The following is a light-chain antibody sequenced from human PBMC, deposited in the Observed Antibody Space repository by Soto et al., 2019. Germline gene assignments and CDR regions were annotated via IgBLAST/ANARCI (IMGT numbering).Light chain of an antibody. J-gene: IGKJ3*01. CDR3: HKRGDGTPIT. V-gene: IGKV3-11*01. Sequence: EIVLTQSPATLSLSPGQRATLSCRASQSVSAYFAWYHQKVGQAPRLLIYDASDSATISPARFCGSGSGTDFTLTIISLEPEDFAVDYCHKRGDGTPITFGPGTRVDIK. CDR2: DAS. CDR1: QSVSAY.